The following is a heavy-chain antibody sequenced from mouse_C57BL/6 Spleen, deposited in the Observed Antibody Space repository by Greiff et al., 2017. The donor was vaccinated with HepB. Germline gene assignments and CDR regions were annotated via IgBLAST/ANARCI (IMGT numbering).Heavy chain of an antibody. J-gene: IGHJ4*01. CDR2: IDPSDSYT. V-gene: IGHV1-69*01. CDR1: GYTFTSYW. Sequence: QVQLQQSGAELVMPGASVKLSCKASGYTFTSYWMHWVKQRPGQGLEWIGEIDPSDSYTNYNQKFKGKSTLTVDKSSSTAYMQLSSLTSEDSAVYYCARASSGSNYAMDYWGQGTSVTVSS. CDR3: ARASSGSNYAMDY. D-gene: IGHD3-2*02.